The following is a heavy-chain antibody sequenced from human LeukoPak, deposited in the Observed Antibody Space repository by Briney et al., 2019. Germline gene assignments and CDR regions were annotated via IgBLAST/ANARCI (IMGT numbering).Heavy chain of an antibody. CDR3: AKGLGATTENSY. J-gene: IGHJ4*02. CDR2: ISYDGSNK. CDR1: GFTFSSYG. V-gene: IGHV3-30*18. Sequence: ETGGSLRLSCAASGFTFSSYGMHWVRQAPGKGLEWVAVISYDGSNKYYADSVKGRFTISRDNSKNTLYLQMNSLRAKDTAVYYCAKGLGATTENSYWGQGTLVTVSS. D-gene: IGHD1-26*01.